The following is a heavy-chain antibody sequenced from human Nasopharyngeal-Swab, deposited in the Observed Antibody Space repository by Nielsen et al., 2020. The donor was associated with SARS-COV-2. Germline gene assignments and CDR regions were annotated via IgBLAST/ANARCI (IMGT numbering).Heavy chain of an antibody. Sequence: ASVTVSCKASGYTFTSYGISWVRQPPGQGLAWMGWISAYNGRTYYAQKFQGRVTMTTDTSTSTAYMDLRSLRSDDTAVYYCARDPRGPDYWGQGTPVTVSS. CDR3: ARDPRGPDY. J-gene: IGHJ4*02. D-gene: IGHD6-25*01. CDR1: GYTFTSYG. V-gene: IGHV1-18*01. CDR2: ISAYNGRT.